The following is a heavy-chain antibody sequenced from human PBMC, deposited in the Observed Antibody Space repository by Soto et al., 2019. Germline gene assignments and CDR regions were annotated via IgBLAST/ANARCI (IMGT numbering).Heavy chain of an antibody. CDR1: GGSFSGYY. CDR2: INHSGST. D-gene: IGHD2-15*01. CDR3: ARARGWNYSDY. J-gene: IGHJ4*02. Sequence: SETLSLTCAVYGGSFSGYYWSWIRQPPGKGLEWIGEINHSGSTNYNPSLKSRVTISVDTSKNQFSLKLSSVTAADTAVYYCARARGWNYSDYWGQGTLVTVSS. V-gene: IGHV4-34*01.